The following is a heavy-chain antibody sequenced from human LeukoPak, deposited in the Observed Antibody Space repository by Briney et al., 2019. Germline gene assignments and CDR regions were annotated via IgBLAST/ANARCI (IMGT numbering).Heavy chain of an antibody. V-gene: IGHV1-8*01. CDR2: MNPNSGNT. Sequence: ASVKVSCKASGYTFTSYDINWVRQATGQGLEWMGWMNPNSGNTGYAQKFQGRVTMTRNTSISTAYMELSSSRSEDTAVYYCARGSAAASIAYYYYYMDVWGKGTTVTISS. D-gene: IGHD6-13*01. J-gene: IGHJ6*03. CDR3: ARGSAAASIAYYYYYMDV. CDR1: GYTFTSYD.